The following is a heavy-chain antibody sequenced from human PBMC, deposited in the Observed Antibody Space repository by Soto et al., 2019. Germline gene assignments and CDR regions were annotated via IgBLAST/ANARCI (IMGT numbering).Heavy chain of an antibody. CDR2: IDPSDSYT. CDR1: GYSFTSYW. Sequence: PGESLKISCKGSGYSFTSYWISWVRQMPGKGLEWMGRIDPSDSYTNYSPSFQGHVTISADKSISTAYLQWSSLKASDTAMYYCARLQPIFGVVKTLNWFDPWGQGTLVTVSS. V-gene: IGHV5-10-1*01. D-gene: IGHD3-3*01. CDR3: ARLQPIFGVVKTLNWFDP. J-gene: IGHJ5*02.